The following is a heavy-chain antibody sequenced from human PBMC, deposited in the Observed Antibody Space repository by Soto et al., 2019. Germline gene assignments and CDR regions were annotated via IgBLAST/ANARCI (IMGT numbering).Heavy chain of an antibody. D-gene: IGHD4-17*01. V-gene: IGHV3-23*01. CDR1: GFTFTSYA. Sequence: EVHLLESGGGLVRPGGSLRLSCAASGFTFTSYAMTWVRQAPGKGLEWVSGISGTGGSTYYADSVKGRFTISRDKSKDTLYLHVNSLRAEDTAVYYCARGSAYSDYDLEYWGQGTLVTVCS. J-gene: IGHJ4*02. CDR2: ISGTGGST. CDR3: ARGSAYSDYDLEY.